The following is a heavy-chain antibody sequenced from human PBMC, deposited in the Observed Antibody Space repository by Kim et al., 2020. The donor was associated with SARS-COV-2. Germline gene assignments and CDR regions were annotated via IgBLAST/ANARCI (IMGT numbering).Heavy chain of an antibody. CDR3: ARHSHRGGYYYVPYYFDY. Sequence: KSRDTISLDTSKNQFSLKLSSVTAADTAVYYCARHSHRGGYYYVPYYFDYWGQGTLVTVSS. J-gene: IGHJ4*02. V-gene: IGHV4-39*01. D-gene: IGHD3-22*01.